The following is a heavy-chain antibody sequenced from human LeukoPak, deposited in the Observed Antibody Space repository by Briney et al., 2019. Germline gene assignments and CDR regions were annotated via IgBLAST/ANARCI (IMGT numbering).Heavy chain of an antibody. CDR2: IKSKTDGGTT. V-gene: IGHV3-15*01. J-gene: IGHJ3*02. D-gene: IGHD2-2*03. CDR3: TTEYGYCSSTSCPGVAFDI. Sequence: PGGSLRLSCAASGFTFSNAWMSWVRQAPGKGLEWVGRIKSKTDGGTTDYAAPVKGRFTISRGDSKNTLYLQMNSLKTEDTAVYYCTTEYGYCSSTSCPGVAFDIWGQGTMVTVSS. CDR1: GFTFSNAW.